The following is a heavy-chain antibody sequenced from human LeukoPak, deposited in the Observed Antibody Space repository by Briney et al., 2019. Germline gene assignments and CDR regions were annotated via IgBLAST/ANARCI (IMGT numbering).Heavy chain of an antibody. J-gene: IGHJ4*02. CDR3: ARGEVGATQGGFDY. Sequence: PGGSLRLSCAASGFTFSSYAMHWVRQAPGKGLEWVAVISYDGSNKYYADSVKGRFTISRDNSKNTLYLQMNSLRAEDTAVYYCARGEVGATQGGFDYWGQGTLVTVSS. V-gene: IGHV3-30-3*01. CDR2: ISYDGSNK. D-gene: IGHD1-26*01. CDR1: GFTFSSYA.